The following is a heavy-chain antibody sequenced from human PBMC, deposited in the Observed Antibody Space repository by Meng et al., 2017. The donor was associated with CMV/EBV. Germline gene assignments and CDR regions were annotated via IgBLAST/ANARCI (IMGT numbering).Heavy chain of an antibody. CDR3: AKGVVAAADNPLDH. CDR1: GFTFSSYA. J-gene: IGHJ4*02. Sequence: ASGFTFSSYAMPWVRQAPRKGLEWVSGISASGGSTYYADSVKGRCTISRDNSKNTLYLQMNSLRAEDTAVYYCAKGVVAAADNPLDHWGQGTLVTVSS. CDR2: ISASGGST. D-gene: IGHD2-15*01. V-gene: IGHV3-23*01.